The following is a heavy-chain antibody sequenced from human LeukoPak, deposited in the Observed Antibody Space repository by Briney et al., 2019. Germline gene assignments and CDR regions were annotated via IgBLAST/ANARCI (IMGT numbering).Heavy chain of an antibody. D-gene: IGHD2-15*01. CDR1: GYTFTGYY. CDR2: INPNSGGT. J-gene: IGHJ5*02. CDR3: ARDPGYCSGGSCFNWFDP. V-gene: IGHV1-2*02. Sequence: ASEKVSCKASGYTFTGYYMHWVRQAPGQGLEWMGWINPNSGGTNYAQKFQGRVTMTRDTSISTAYMELSRLRSDDTAVYYCARDPGYCSGGSCFNWFDPWGQGTLVTVSS.